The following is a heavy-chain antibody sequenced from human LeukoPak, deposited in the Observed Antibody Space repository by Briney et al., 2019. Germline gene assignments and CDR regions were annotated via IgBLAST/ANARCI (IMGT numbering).Heavy chain of an antibody. J-gene: IGHJ5*02. CDR2: ISYDGSNK. Sequence: GRSLRLSCAASGFTFSSYAMHWVRQAPGKGVEWVAVISYDGSNKYYADSVKGRFTISRDNSKNTLYLQMNSLRAEDTAVYYCARDPIWFGELLYGGNWFDPWGQGTLVTVSS. CDR1: GFTFSSYA. V-gene: IGHV3-30*04. D-gene: IGHD3-10*01. CDR3: ARDPIWFGELLYGGNWFDP.